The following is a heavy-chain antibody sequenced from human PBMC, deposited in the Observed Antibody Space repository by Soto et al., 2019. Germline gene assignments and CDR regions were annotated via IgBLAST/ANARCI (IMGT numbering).Heavy chain of an antibody. D-gene: IGHD6-19*01. CDR1: GFTFDDYA. V-gene: IGHV3-9*01. J-gene: IGHJ3*02. CDR3: ARAQIGSGWDGHDAFDI. CDR2: ISWNSGSI. Sequence: EVQLVESGGGLVQPGRSLRLSCAASGFTFDDYAMHWVRQAPGKGLVWVSGISWNSGSIAYADPVKDRFTISRDNAKNSLDLQMNSLRAEDTALYYCARAQIGSGWDGHDAFDIWGQGTMVTFSS.